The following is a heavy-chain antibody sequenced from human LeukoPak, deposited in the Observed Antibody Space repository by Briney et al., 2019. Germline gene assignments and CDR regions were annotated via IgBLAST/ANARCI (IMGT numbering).Heavy chain of an antibody. Sequence: GGSLRLSCAASGFTLSNYAMSWVRQAPGKGLQWVSALSGSGLSTYYADSVKGRFTISRDNSKNTLYLQMNSLRAEDTAVYYCAKGGESSSWLFDYWGQGTLVPVSS. CDR1: GFTLSNYA. J-gene: IGHJ4*02. CDR3: AKGGESSSWLFDY. V-gene: IGHV3-23*01. CDR2: LSGSGLST. D-gene: IGHD6-13*01.